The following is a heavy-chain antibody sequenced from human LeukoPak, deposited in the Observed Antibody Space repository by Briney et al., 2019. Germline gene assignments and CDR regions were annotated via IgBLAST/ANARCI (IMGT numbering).Heavy chain of an antibody. CDR3: AKGVYYDSSGYSPFDY. Sequence: GGSLRLSCVASGFTFSDYYMSWIRQAPGKGLEWLSYISSSGSTIYYADSVKGRFTISRDNAKNSLYLQMNSLRAEDTALYYCAKGVYYDSSGYSPFDYWGQGTLVTVSS. CDR1: GFTFSDYY. CDR2: ISSSGSTI. J-gene: IGHJ4*02. D-gene: IGHD3-22*01. V-gene: IGHV3-11*01.